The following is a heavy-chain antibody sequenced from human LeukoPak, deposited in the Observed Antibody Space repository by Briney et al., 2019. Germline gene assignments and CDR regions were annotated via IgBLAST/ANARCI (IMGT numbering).Heavy chain of an antibody. J-gene: IGHJ6*02. V-gene: IGHV4-59*08. D-gene: IGHD3-3*01. CDR2: VYYSGST. CDR3: ARRFDYYNDFDV. CDR1: GGSIDSYY. Sequence: SDTLSITCTVSGGSIDSYYWSWIRQPPGKGLEWIGNVYYSGSTNYNPSLESRVTISVDTSKKQFSLELSSVTAADAAVYYCARRFDYYNDFDVWGQGTTVIVSS.